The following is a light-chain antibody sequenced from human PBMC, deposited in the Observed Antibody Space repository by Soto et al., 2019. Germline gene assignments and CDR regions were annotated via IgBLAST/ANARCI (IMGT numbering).Light chain of an antibody. CDR1: QDIRNN. CDR2: GAS. Sequence: DIQMTQSPSSLSASVGDRVTITCRASQDIRNNLGWFQHRPGKAPKRLIYGASTLQSGVPSRFSGSGSGTEFALTISSLQPEDSANYYCLQHYGYPYTFGQGTKLEIK. V-gene: IGKV1-17*01. J-gene: IGKJ2*01. CDR3: LQHYGYPYT.